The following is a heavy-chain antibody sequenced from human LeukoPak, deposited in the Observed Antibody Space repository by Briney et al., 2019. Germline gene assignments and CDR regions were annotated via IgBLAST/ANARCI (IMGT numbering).Heavy chain of an antibody. CDR2: IIPIFGTA. Sequence: SVKVSCKASGGTFISYAISWVRQAPGQGLEWMGGIIPIFGTANYAQKFQGRVTITADESTSTAYMELSSLRSEDTAVYYCARVNGVTYYYDSSGYYENWFDPWGQGTLVTVSS. J-gene: IGHJ5*02. V-gene: IGHV1-69*13. CDR1: GGTFISYA. D-gene: IGHD3-22*01. CDR3: ARVNGVTYYYDSSGYYENWFDP.